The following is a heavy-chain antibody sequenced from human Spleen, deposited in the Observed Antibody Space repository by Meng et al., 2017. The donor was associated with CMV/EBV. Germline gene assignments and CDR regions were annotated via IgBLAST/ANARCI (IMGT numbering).Heavy chain of an antibody. CDR1: GGSISSNY. CDR3: ARGAGITRGGHLSY. J-gene: IGHJ4*02. V-gene: IGHV4-4*07. CDR2: IYTSGST. D-gene: IGHD3-10*01. Sequence: QVQLQESDPGLAKPSESLSLTCTVSGGSISSNYWSWIRQPAGKGLEWIGRIYTSGSTNYNPSLKSRVTMSVDTSKNQFSLKLSSVTAADTAVYYCARGAGITRGGHLSYWGQGTLVTVSS.